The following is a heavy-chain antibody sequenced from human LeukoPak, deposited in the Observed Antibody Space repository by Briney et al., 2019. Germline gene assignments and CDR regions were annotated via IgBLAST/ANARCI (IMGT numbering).Heavy chain of an antibody. CDR2: IYYSGST. CDR3: ATQGRYSSSWYAFHYGMDV. J-gene: IGHJ6*02. CDR1: GGSISSYY. V-gene: IGHV4-59*01. Sequence: SETLSLTCTVSGGSISSYYWSWIRQPPGKGLECIGYIYYSGSTNYNPSLKSRVTISVDTSKNQFSLKLSSVTAADTAVYYCATQGRYSSSWYAFHYGMDVWGQGTTVTVSS. D-gene: IGHD6-13*01.